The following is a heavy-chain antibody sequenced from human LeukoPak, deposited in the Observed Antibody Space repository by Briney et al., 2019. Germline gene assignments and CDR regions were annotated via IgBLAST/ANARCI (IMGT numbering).Heavy chain of an antibody. V-gene: IGHV4-39*07. J-gene: IGHJ3*02. Sequence: PSETLSLTCTVSGGSISRSSYYWGWIRQPPGKGLEWIANIYYSGSTYYNPSLKSRVTISVDTSNNQFSLKVSSVTAADTAVYYCAREYCSGGSCYAAFDIWGQGTMVTVSS. CDR1: GGSISRSSYY. CDR3: AREYCSGGSCYAAFDI. CDR2: IYYSGST. D-gene: IGHD2-15*01.